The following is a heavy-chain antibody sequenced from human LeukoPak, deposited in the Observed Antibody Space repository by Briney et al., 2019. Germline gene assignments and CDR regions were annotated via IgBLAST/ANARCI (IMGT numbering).Heavy chain of an antibody. D-gene: IGHD4-11*01. J-gene: IGHJ4*02. V-gene: IGHV3-43*01. CDR2: ISWDGGST. CDR3: AKDITPSSKSGYFDY. Sequence: GGSLRLSCAASGFTFDDYTMHWVREAPGKGLEWVSLISWDGGSTYYADSVKGRFTISRDNSKNSLYLQMNSLRTEDTALYYCAKDITPSSKSGYFDYWGQGTLVTVSS. CDR1: GFTFDDYT.